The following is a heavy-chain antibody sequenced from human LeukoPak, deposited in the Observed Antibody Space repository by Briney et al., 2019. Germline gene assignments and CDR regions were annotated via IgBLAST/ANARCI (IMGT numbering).Heavy chain of an antibody. CDR3: AKDAQRGFDYSNSLEQ. D-gene: IGHD4-11*01. V-gene: IGHV3-33*06. CDR1: GFTFSHYG. Sequence: PGGSLRLSCEASGFTFSHYGMHWVRQAPGKGLEWVAVIWSDATNQYYADSVKGRFTISRDNFKNTVSLQMNSLRAEDTAVYYWAKDAQRGFDYSNSLEQWGQGSLVTVSS. J-gene: IGHJ4*02. CDR2: IWSDATNQ.